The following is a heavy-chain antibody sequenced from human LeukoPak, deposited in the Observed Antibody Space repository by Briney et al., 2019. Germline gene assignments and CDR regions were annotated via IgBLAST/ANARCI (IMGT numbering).Heavy chain of an antibody. CDR3: TRDHCRGDNCPSFDY. V-gene: IGHV1-18*04. CDR2: IGAYNGDT. D-gene: IGHD2-15*01. CDR1: GYTFTSFG. Sequence: ASVKVSCKPSGYTFTSFGISWVRQAPGQGLGWMGWIGAYNGDTNYAQRFQGRVTMTTDTSMSTAYMDLRSLRSDDTAVYYCTRDHCRGDNCPSFDYWGQGTLVTVSS. J-gene: IGHJ4*02.